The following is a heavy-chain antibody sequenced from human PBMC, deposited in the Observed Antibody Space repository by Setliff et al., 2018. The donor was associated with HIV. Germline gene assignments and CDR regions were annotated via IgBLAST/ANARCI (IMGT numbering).Heavy chain of an antibody. Sequence: GASVKVSCKASGYTFTSYGISWVRQAPGQGLEWMGWISAYNGNTNYAQKLQGRVTMTTDTSTSTAYKELRSLRSDDTAVYYCARGILGYCSGGSCYGGEYWFDPWGQGTLVTVSS. CDR1: GYTFTSYG. CDR2: ISAYNGNT. V-gene: IGHV1-18*01. J-gene: IGHJ5*02. D-gene: IGHD2-15*01. CDR3: ARGILGYCSGGSCYGGEYWFDP.